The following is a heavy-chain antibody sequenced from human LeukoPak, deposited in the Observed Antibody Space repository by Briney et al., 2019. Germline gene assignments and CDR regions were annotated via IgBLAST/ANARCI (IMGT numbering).Heavy chain of an antibody. D-gene: IGHD5-12*01. J-gene: IGHJ5*02. V-gene: IGHV4-30-2*01. Sequence: PSETLPLTCAVSGGSICSGGYSWSWIRQPPGKGLEWIGYIYHSGSTYYNPSLKSRVTISVDRSKNQFSLKLSSVTAADTAVYYCARAQRESGYDVGNWFDPWGQGTLVTVSS. CDR2: IYHSGST. CDR1: GGSICSGGYS. CDR3: ARAQRESGYDVGNWFDP.